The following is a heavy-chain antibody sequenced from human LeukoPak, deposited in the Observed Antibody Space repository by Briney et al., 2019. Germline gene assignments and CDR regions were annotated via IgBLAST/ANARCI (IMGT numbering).Heavy chain of an antibody. CDR3: ARDAFDN. CDR2: IFSTGST. V-gene: IGHV4-59*01. J-gene: IGHJ3*02. Sequence: PSETLSLTCTVSGGSISSYYWSWIRQPPGKGLEWIGYIFSTGSTNHNPSLKSRVTISVDTSKNQFSLKLRSVTAADTAVYYCARDAFDNWGQGTMVTVSS. CDR1: GGSISSYY.